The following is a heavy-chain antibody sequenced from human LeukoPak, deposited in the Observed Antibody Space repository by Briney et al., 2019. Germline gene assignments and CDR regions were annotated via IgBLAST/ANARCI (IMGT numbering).Heavy chain of an antibody. CDR1: RFSFSAYP. J-gene: IGHJ4*02. Sequence: GGSLRLSCEASRFSFSAYPMGWVRRAPGKGLEWVSVIYSGDNTYYADSVKGRFTISRDNSKNTLYLQMNSLRAEDTAVYYCARSPGSTGAYFDYWGQGTLVTVSS. CDR3: ARSPGSTGAYFDY. D-gene: IGHD5/OR15-5a*01. CDR2: IYSGDNT. V-gene: IGHV3-66*01.